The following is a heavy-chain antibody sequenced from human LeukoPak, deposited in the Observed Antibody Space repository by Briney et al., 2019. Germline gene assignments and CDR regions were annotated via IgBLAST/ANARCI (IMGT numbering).Heavy chain of an antibody. Sequence: GGSLRLSCAASGFTFSSYGMHWVRQAPGKGLEWVAFIRYDGSNKHYADSVKGRFTISRDNSKNTLYLQMNSLRAEDTAVYYCAKGIAARPQLFDYWGQGTLVTVSS. CDR2: IRYDGSNK. D-gene: IGHD6-6*01. CDR1: GFTFSSYG. V-gene: IGHV3-30*02. CDR3: AKGIAARPQLFDY. J-gene: IGHJ4*02.